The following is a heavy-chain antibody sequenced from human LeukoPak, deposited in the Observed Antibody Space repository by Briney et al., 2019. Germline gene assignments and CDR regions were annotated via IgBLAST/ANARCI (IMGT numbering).Heavy chain of an antibody. D-gene: IGHD6-19*01. CDR2: IRSKANSYAT. CDR3: TRMYSSGWYSWFDP. CDR1: GLTFSGSA. Sequence: GGSLRLSCAASGLTFSGSAMHGVRQASGKGLEWVGRIRSKANSYATAYAASVKGRFTISRDDSKNKAYLQMNSLKTEDTAVYYCTRMYSSGWYSWFDPWGQGTLVTVSS. J-gene: IGHJ5*02. V-gene: IGHV3-73*01.